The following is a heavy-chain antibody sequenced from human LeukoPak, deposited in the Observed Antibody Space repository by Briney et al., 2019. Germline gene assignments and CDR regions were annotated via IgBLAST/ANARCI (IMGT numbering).Heavy chain of an antibody. CDR1: GFTFSSYE. J-gene: IGHJ3*02. CDR3: AKFGLAGSGRYHDAFDI. CDR2: ISGSGGST. V-gene: IGHV3-23*01. D-gene: IGHD3-10*01. Sequence: GGSLRLSCAASGFTFSSYEMNWVRQAPGKGLEWVPAISGSGGSTYYADSVKGRSTISRDNSKNTLYLQMNSLRAEDTAVYYCAKFGLAGSGRYHDAFDIWGQGTMVTVSS.